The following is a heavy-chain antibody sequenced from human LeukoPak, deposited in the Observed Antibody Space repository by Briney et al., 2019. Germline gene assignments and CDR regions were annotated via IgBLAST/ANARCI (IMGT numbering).Heavy chain of an antibody. Sequence: SETLSLTCTVSGGSISSYYWSWIRQPAGKGLEWIGRIYTSGSTNYNPSLKSRVTMSVDTSKNQFSLKLSPVTAADTAVYYCARESGFPDWPRSYYFDYWGQGTLVTVSS. CDR2: IYTSGST. D-gene: IGHD3/OR15-3a*01. V-gene: IGHV4-4*07. CDR1: GGSISSYY. J-gene: IGHJ4*02. CDR3: ARESGFPDWPRSYYFDY.